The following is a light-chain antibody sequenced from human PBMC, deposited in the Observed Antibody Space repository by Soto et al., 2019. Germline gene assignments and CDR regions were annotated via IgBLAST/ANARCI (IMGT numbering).Light chain of an antibody. CDR1: QDISTS. Sequence: DIQLTQSPSSLPASIGDSVTITCQASQDISTSLNWYHRRPGKAPKLLITDASTLQTGVPPRFRGSGAGTDFSFTISRLQPEDFGEYYCQQYENVPTFGQGTKVKIK. J-gene: IGKJ2*01. CDR2: DAS. CDR3: QQYENVPT. V-gene: IGKV1-33*01.